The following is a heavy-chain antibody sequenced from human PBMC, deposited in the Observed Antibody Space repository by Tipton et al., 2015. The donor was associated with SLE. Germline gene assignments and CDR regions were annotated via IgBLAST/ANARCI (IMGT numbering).Heavy chain of an antibody. D-gene: IGHD3-10*01. V-gene: IGHV4-59*11. CDR3: ARGAVVRGLLGIYYFDS. CDR2: IYYGGSA. Sequence: TLSLTCTVSGGSISNHYWSWIRQRPGKGLEWIGYIYYGGSANYNPSLKSRITISIDTAKTRFSLRLSSLTAADTAVYYCARGAVVRGLLGIYYFDSWGPGYPGHRLL. J-gene: IGHJ4*02. CDR1: GGSISNHY.